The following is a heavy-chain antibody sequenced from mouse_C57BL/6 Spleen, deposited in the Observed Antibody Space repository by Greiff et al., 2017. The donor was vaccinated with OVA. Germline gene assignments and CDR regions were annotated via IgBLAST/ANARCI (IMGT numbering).Heavy chain of an antibody. CDR1: GYTFTSYW. V-gene: IGHV1-55*01. D-gene: IGHD1-1*01. CDR2: IYPGSGST. Sequence: QVQLQQPGAELVKPGASVKMSCKASGYTFTSYWITWVKQRPGQGLEWIGDIYPGSGSTNYNEKFKSKATLTVDTSSSTAYMQLSSLTSEDSAVYDCARKYYYGSSPKDYWGQGTSVTVSS. CDR3: ARKYYYGSSPKDY. J-gene: IGHJ4*01.